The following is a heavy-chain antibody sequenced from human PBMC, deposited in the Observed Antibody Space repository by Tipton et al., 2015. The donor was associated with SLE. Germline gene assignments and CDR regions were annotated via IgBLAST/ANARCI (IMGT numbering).Heavy chain of an antibody. V-gene: IGHV3-72*01. CDR3: ARAGYYYDSSGGAHDPFDI. Sequence: QLVQSGGGLVQPGGSLRLSCAASGFTFSDHYMDWVRQAPGKGLEWVGRTRNKGNGYITEYAASVKGRFTISRDDSKNSLYLQMSSLKTEDTAVYYCARAGYYYDSSGGAHDPFDIWGQGTMVTVSS. J-gene: IGHJ3*02. CDR1: GFTFSDHY. CDR2: TRNKGNGYIT. D-gene: IGHD3-22*01.